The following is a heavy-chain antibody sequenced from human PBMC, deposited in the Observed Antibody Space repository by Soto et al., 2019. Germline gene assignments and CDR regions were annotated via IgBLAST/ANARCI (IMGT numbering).Heavy chain of an antibody. D-gene: IGHD5-12*01. V-gene: IGHV3-9*01. CDR2: VSWHSGGI. Sequence: EVQLVESGGGLVQPGRSLRLSCAASGFTFDDYAMHWVRLTPGKGLEWVSGVSWHSGGIEYAASVKGRFTIYRDNANNSLYLQMNSLRAEDTALYYCVKDMGPVVTTILDSQGDAFDVWGQGTMVTVSS. CDR1: GFTFDDYA. CDR3: VKDMGPVVTTILDSQGDAFDV. J-gene: IGHJ3*01.